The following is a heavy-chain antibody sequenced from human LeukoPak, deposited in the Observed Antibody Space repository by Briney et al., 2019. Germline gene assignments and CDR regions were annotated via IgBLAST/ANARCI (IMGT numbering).Heavy chain of an antibody. D-gene: IGHD1-26*01. CDR2: INPDGSAT. Sequence: PGGSLRLSCAAPGFTFSSYWMHWVRQAPGKGLGWVSHINPDGSATRYADSVKGRVTISRDNAKNTLYLQMNSLRAEDTAVYYCARDQVGATPIDYWGQGTLVTVSS. CDR3: ARDQVGATPIDY. J-gene: IGHJ4*02. CDR1: GFTFSSYW. V-gene: IGHV3-74*01.